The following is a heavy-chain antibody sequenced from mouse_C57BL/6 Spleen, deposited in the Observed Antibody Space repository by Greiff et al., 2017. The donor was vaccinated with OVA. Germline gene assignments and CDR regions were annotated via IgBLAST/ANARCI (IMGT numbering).Heavy chain of an antibody. CDR1: GYTFTDYE. V-gene: IGHV1-15*01. CDR2: IDPETGGT. CDR3: TRRDYYGSSFDY. Sequence: VQLQQSGAELVRPGASVTLSCKASGYTFTDYEMHWVKQTPVHGLEWIGAIDPETGGTAYNQKFKGKAILTADQSSSTAYMELRSLTSEDSAVYYCTRRDYYGSSFDYWGQGTTLTVSS. D-gene: IGHD1-1*01. J-gene: IGHJ2*01.